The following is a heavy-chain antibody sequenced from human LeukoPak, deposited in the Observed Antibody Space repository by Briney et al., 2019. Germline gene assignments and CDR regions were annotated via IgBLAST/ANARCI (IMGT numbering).Heavy chain of an antibody. CDR3: ARGQIYGTGSYFFDH. V-gene: IGHV3-66*01. CDR2: IYNDGRT. D-gene: IGHD3-10*01. J-gene: IGHJ4*02. CDR1: GFTVSSNH. Sequence: GGSLRLSCAASGFTVSSNHMSWVRQTPGQGRLEWVSVIYNDGRTFYTGSVTGRFTISRDISKNTLYLQMNSLGAEDTAVYCCARGQIYGTGSYFFDHWGQGTLVTVSS.